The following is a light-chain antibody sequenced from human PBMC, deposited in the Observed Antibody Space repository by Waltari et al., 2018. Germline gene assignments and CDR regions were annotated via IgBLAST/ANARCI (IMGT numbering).Light chain of an antibody. J-gene: IGLJ3*02. CDR2: VNSDGSH. V-gene: IGLV4-69*01. Sequence: QLVLTQSPSASASLGASVKLPCTLSSGHSTNIIAWHQQQPEKGPRYLMKVNSDGSHSKGAQIPDRFSGSSSGAEHYLTISSLQSEDEADYYCQTGGHGTWVFGGGTKLTVL. CDR3: QTGGHGTWV. CDR1: SGHSTNI.